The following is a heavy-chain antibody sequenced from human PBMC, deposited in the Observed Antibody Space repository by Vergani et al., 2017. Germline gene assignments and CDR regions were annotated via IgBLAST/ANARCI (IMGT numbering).Heavy chain of an antibody. CDR3: ARGRRGGGGYYYYMDV. V-gene: IGHV4-38-2*01. J-gene: IGHJ6*03. Sequence: QVQLQESGPGLVKPSETLSLTCAVSGYSISSGYYWGWIRQPPGKGLEWIGSIYHSGSTYYNPSLKSRVTISVDTSKNQFSLKLSSVTAADTAVYYCARGRRGGGGYYYYMDVWGKGTTVTVSS. CDR2: IYHSGST. D-gene: IGHD3-10*01. CDR1: GYSISSGYY.